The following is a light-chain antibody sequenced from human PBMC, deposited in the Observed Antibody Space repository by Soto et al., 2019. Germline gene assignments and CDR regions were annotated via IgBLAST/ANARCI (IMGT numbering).Light chain of an antibody. CDR3: QQFNNYPIT. J-gene: IGKJ5*01. Sequence: AIQLTQSPSSLSASVGERVTITCRASQGISSALAWYQQKPGKAPKLLIYDASSLESGVPSRFSGSGSGPDFTLTINSLQPEDFATYYCQQFNNYPITFGQGTRLEIK. V-gene: IGKV1D-13*01. CDR2: DAS. CDR1: QGISSA.